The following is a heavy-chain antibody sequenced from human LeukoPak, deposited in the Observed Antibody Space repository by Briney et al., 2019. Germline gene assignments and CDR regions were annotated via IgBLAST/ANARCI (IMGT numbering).Heavy chain of an antibody. CDR1: GGSISSYY. J-gene: IGHJ4*02. CDR3: ARFIGSGSLFDY. V-gene: IGHV4-59*01. CDR2: IYYSGST. D-gene: IGHD3-10*01. Sequence: PSETLSLTCTVSGGSISSYYWSWIRQPPGKGLEWIGYIYYSGSTNYNPSLKSRVTISVDTSKNQFSLKLSSVTAADTAVYYCARFIGSGSLFDYWGQGTLVTVSS.